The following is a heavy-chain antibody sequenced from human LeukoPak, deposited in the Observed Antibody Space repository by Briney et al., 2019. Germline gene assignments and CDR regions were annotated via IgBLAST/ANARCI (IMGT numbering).Heavy chain of an antibody. CDR2: INPNSGGT. D-gene: IGHD3-22*01. V-gene: IGHV1-2*02. CDR1: GYTFTGYY. CDR3: ARNKVTMIVVVGRYYGMDV. J-gene: IGHJ6*02. Sequence: GASVKVSCKASGYTFTGYYMHWVRQAPGQGLEWMGWINPNSGGTNYAQKLQGRVTMTRDTSISTAYMELSRLRSDDTAVYYCARNKVTMIVVVGRYYGMDVWGQGTTVTVSS.